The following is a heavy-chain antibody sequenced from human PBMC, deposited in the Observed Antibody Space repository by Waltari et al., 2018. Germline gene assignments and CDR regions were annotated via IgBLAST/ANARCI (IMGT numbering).Heavy chain of an antibody. J-gene: IGHJ4*02. V-gene: IGHV4-38-2*01. D-gene: IGHD3-22*01. CDR2: IYHSGST. Sequence: QVQLQESGPGLVKPSETLSLTCAVSGYSISSRYYWCLLRQPPRKGLEWIGSIYHSGSTYYNPSLKSRVTISVDTSKNQFSLKLSSVTAADTAVYYCARGQWGTMIVVHWGQGTLVTVSS. CDR1: GYSISSRYY. CDR3: ARGQWGTMIVVH.